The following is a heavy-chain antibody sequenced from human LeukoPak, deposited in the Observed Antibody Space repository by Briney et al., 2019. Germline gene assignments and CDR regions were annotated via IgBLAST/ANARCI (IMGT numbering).Heavy chain of an antibody. J-gene: IGHJ4*02. Sequence: PSETLSLTCTVSGGSISSGDYYWSWIRQPPGKGLEWIGYIYYSGSTYYNPSLKSRVTISVDTSKNQFSLKLSSVTAADTAVYCCASSDYSSSNIDYWGQGTLVTVSS. D-gene: IGHD6-6*01. V-gene: IGHV4-30-4*01. CDR1: GGSISSGDYY. CDR2: IYYSGST. CDR3: ASSDYSSSNIDY.